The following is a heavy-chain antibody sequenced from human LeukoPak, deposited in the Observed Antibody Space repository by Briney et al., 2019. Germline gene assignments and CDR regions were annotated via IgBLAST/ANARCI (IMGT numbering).Heavy chain of an antibody. D-gene: IGHD6-6*01. CDR1: GFTVSNIY. V-gene: IGHV3-30*02. CDR3: AKLGGIAARPSHFDY. J-gene: IGHJ4*02. Sequence: PAGGSLRLSCAASGFTVSNIYMSWVRQAPGKGLEWMAFIRYDGSNKYYADSVKGRFTISRDNSKNTLYLQMNSLRAEDMAVYYCAKLGGIAARPSHFDYWGQGTLVTVSS. CDR2: IRYDGSNK.